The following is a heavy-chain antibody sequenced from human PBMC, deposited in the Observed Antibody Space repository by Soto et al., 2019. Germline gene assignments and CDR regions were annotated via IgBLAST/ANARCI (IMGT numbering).Heavy chain of an antibody. D-gene: IGHD4-17*01. Sequence: QVQLVESGGGVVQPGRSLRLSCAAAGFNFSSYGMHWVRQAPGKGLEWVAVISYDGNNKYYAYSVNGRFTISRDNFKNTLYLKMDSLRAEDTAMYYCAKDHLETTVTTPIYWCQGTLVTVTS. CDR1: GFNFSSYG. V-gene: IGHV3-30*18. J-gene: IGHJ4*02. CDR2: ISYDGNNK. CDR3: AKDHLETTVTTPIY.